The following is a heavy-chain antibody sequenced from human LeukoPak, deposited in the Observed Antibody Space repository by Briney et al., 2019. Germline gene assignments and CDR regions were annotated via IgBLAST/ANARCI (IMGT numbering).Heavy chain of an antibody. CDR3: ARGYSGSYVDY. V-gene: IGHV4-59*11. CDR1: GGSISSHY. Sequence: PSETLSLTCTVSGGSISSHYWSWIRQPPGKGLEWIGYIYYSGSTNYNPSLKSRVTISVDTSKNQFSLKLSSVTAADTAVYYCARGYSGSYVDYWGQGTPVTVSS. J-gene: IGHJ4*02. CDR2: IYYSGST. D-gene: IGHD1-26*01.